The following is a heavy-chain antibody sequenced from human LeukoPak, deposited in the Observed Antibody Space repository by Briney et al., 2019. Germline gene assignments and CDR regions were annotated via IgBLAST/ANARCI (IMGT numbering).Heavy chain of an antibody. CDR3: ARGKYSGSYSAEYYFDY. V-gene: IGHV3-30*04. Sequence: GGSLRLSCAASGFTFSSYAMHWVRQAPGKGLEWVAVISYDGNNKYYADSVKGRFTISRDNSKNTLYLQMNSLRAEDTAVYYCARGKYSGSYSAEYYFDYWGQGALVTVSS. D-gene: IGHD1-26*01. CDR1: GFTFSSYA. CDR2: ISYDGNNK. J-gene: IGHJ4*02.